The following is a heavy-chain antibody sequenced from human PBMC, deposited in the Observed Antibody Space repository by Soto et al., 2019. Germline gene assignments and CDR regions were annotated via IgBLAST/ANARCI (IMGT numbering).Heavy chain of an antibody. CDR2: TIPILGTA. J-gene: IGHJ6*02. CDR3: ARGNALDI. Sequence: SGKVCFRASGGTFISFAINWVRQAPGQGPEWMGGTIPILGTANYAQKLQGSVTIIADETTNTASLELTSLRSEDTAVYYCARGNALDIWGQGTTVTVSS. CDR1: GGTFISFA. V-gene: IGHV1-69*13.